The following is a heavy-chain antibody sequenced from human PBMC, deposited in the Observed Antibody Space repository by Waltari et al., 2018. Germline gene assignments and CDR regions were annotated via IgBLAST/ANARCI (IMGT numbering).Heavy chain of an antibody. CDR1: GFTLGDYA. Sequence: EVQLVESGGGLVQPGRSLRLSCTASGFTLGDYAMSWVRQAPGKGLEWVGFIRSKAYGGTTEYAASVKGRFTISRDDSKSIAYLQMNSLKTEDTAVYYCTRDRSADYWGQGTLVTVSS. CDR2: IRSKAYGGTT. V-gene: IGHV3-49*04. J-gene: IGHJ4*02. D-gene: IGHD3-16*02. CDR3: TRDRSADY.